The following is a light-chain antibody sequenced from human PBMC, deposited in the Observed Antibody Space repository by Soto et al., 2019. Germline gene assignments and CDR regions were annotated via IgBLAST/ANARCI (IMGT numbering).Light chain of an antibody. J-gene: IGLJ2*01. CDR1: SSDVGGYKY. Sequence: QSALTQPASVSGSPGQSITISCTGTSSDVGGYKYVSWYQQEPGKAPKLMIYDNNKRPSGIPDRFSGSKSGTSATLGITGLQTGDEADYYCGTWDSSLSAGVFGGGTKLTVL. CDR3: GTWDSSLSAGV. V-gene: IGLV1-51*01. CDR2: DNN.